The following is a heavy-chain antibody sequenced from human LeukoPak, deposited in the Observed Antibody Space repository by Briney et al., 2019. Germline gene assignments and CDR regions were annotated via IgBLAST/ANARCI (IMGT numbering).Heavy chain of an antibody. CDR3: AKAVWELHFDY. D-gene: IGHD1-26*01. Sequence: GGSLRLSCEASGFTFSSYAMSWVRQAPGKGLEWVSAISGSGGSTYYADSVKGRFTISRNNSKNTLYLQMNSLRAEDTAVYYCAKAVWELHFDYWGQGTLVTVSS. J-gene: IGHJ4*02. CDR2: ISGSGGST. CDR1: GFTFSSYA. V-gene: IGHV3-23*01.